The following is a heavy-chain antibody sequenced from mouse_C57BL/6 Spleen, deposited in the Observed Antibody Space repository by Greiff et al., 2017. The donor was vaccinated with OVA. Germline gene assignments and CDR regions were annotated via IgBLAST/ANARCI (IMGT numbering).Heavy chain of an antibody. Sequence: EVQLQQSGPELVKPGASVKISCKASGYTFTDYYMNWVKQSHGKSLEWLGDINPNNGGTSYKQKFKGKATLPVEKSSSTAYMELRSLTSEDSAVYYCARRRSFITTVVVDYWGQGTTLTVSS. D-gene: IGHD1-1*01. CDR2: INPNNGGT. V-gene: IGHV1-26*01. J-gene: IGHJ2*01. CDR3: ARRRSFITTVVVDY. CDR1: GYTFTDYY.